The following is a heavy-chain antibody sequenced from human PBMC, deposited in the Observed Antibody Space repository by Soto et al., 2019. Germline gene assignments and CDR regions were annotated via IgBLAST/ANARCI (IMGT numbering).Heavy chain of an antibody. D-gene: IGHD4-17*01. Sequence: QVQLQESGPGLVKPSETLSLTCTVSGGSISSYYWSWIRQPPGKGLEWIGYIYYSGSTNYNPSLKSRVTISVDTSKNQFSPKLSSVTAADTAVYYCARFDYGDYGWFDPWGQGTLVTVSS. J-gene: IGHJ5*02. CDR1: GGSISSYY. CDR2: IYYSGST. V-gene: IGHV4-59*01. CDR3: ARFDYGDYGWFDP.